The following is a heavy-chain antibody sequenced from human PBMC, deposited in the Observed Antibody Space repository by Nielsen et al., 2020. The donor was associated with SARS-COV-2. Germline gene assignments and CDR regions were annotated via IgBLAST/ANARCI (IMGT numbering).Heavy chain of an antibody. CDR3: ARLRGDWFDP. Sequence: LRLSCTVSGGSISSYYWSWIRQPPGKGLEWIGYIYYSGSTNYNPSLKSRVTISVDTSKNQFSLKLSSVTAADTAVYYCARLRGDWFDPWGQGTLVTVSS. D-gene: IGHD3-10*01. CDR1: GGSISSYY. J-gene: IGHJ5*02. V-gene: IGHV4-59*08. CDR2: IYYSGST.